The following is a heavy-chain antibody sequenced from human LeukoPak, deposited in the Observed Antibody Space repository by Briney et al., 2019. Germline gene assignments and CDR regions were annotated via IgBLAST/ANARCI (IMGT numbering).Heavy chain of an antibody. D-gene: IGHD6-13*01. CDR1: GYSFTYW. V-gene: IGHV5-51*01. J-gene: IGHJ4*02. Sequence: LGESLKISCKGSGYSFTYWIGWVRQMPGKGLEWMGIIYPGDSDTRYSPSFQGQVTISADKSISTAYLQWSSLKASDTAMYYCARLIAAAGRGPVGFDYWGQGTLVTVSS. CDR2: IYPGDSDT. CDR3: ARLIAAAGRGPVGFDY.